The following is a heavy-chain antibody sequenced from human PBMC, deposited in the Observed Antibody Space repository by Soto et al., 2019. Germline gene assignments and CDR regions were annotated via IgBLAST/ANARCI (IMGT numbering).Heavy chain of an antibody. V-gene: IGHV1-69*06. J-gene: IGHJ4*02. D-gene: IGHD3-3*01. Sequence: QERLVQSGAEVRKPGSSVKVSCKVTGGTSTRYAINWVRQAPGQGLEWMGGIVPMFGTSKYAQKFQGRVTITADTSTTIACMELRSLRSEDTAVYYCNRGSEYDFWSGYLWGQGPLVSVSS. CDR1: GGTSTRYA. CDR3: NRGSEYDFWSGYL. CDR2: IVPMFGTS.